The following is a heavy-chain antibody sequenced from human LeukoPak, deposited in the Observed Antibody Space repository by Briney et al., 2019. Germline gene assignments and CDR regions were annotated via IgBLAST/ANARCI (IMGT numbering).Heavy chain of an antibody. Sequence: ASVKVSCKASGYTFTSYYMHWVQQAPGQGLEWMGIINPSGGSTNFAQKFQGRVTMTRDTSTSTVYMDLSSLRSEDTAVYYCARDGVATTDNSRYYFDYWGQGTLVTVSS. CDR2: INPSGGST. D-gene: IGHD5-24*01. CDR1: GYTFTSYY. CDR3: ARDGVATTDNSRYYFDY. J-gene: IGHJ4*02. V-gene: IGHV1-46*01.